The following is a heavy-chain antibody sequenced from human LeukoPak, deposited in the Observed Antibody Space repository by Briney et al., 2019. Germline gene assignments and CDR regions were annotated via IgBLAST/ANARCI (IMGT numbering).Heavy chain of an antibody. Sequence: SQTLSLTCTVSGDSVTSGGYFWTWIRQHPGKVLEWIGYISDSGTTSYNPSLKSRVSISVATSNNQFSLRLSSVTAADTAVYYCARDVVVTSSPDAFDIWGRGTMVTVSS. CDR2: ISDSGTT. CDR1: GDSVTSGGYF. J-gene: IGHJ3*02. V-gene: IGHV4-31*03. CDR3: ARDVVVTSSPDAFDI. D-gene: IGHD2-21*02.